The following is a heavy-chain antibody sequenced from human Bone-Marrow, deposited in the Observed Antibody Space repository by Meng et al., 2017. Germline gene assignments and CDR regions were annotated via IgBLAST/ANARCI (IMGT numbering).Heavy chain of an antibody. CDR3: ARGLRAARPLLFGY. D-gene: IGHD6-6*01. CDR2: INHSGST. J-gene: IGHJ4*02. Sequence: QVQLQQWRAGLLTPSETLSLTCAVYGGSFSGYYWSWIRQPPGKGLEWIGEINHSGSTNYNPSLKSRVTISVDTSKNQFSLKLSSVTAADTAVYYCARGLRAARPLLFGYWGQGTLVTVSS. CDR1: GGSFSGYY. V-gene: IGHV4-34*01.